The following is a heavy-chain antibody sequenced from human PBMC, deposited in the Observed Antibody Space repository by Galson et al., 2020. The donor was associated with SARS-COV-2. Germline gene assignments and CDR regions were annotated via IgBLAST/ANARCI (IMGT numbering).Heavy chain of an antibody. V-gene: IGHV3-21*01. D-gene: IGHD1-26*01. Sequence: GGSLRLSCAVSGFTFAIYSMNWVRQPPGKGLEWVSAISSSSNYIYYADSVKGRFTISRDNAKNSLYLQMNSLRAEDTAVYYCARDASWAMFGLDVWGQGTTVTVSS. CDR2: ISSSSNYI. CDR1: GFTFAIYS. CDR3: ARDASWAMFGLDV. J-gene: IGHJ6*02.